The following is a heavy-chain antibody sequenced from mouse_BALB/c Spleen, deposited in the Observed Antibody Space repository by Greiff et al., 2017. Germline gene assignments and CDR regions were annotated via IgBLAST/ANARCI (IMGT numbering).Heavy chain of an antibody. V-gene: IGHV1-5*01. D-gene: IGHD2-1*01. CDR1: GYTFTSYW. CDR2: IYPGNSDT. CDR3: TRGGNYVDYYAMDY. J-gene: IGHJ4*01. Sequence: EVQLQESGTVLARPGASVKMSCKASGYTFTSYWMHWVKQRPGQGLEWIGAIYPGNSDTSYNQKFKGKAKLTAVTSTSTAYMELSSLTNEDSAVYYCTRGGNYVDYYAMDYWGQGTSVTVSS.